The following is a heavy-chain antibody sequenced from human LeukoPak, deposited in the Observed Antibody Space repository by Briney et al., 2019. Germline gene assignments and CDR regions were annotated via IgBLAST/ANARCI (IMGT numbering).Heavy chain of an antibody. CDR3: SRGAGGGPADY. CDR2: IGGGGDA. D-gene: IGHD4-23*01. J-gene: IGHJ4*02. CDR1: GFTFSTFA. Sequence: GGSLRLSCAGSGFTFSTFAMRWVRQAPGKGLDWVSSIGGGGDAHYADSAKGRFTISRDNAQNTLSLQMNNLRSEDTAIYYCSRGAGGGPADYWGQGILVTVSS. V-gene: IGHV3-23*01.